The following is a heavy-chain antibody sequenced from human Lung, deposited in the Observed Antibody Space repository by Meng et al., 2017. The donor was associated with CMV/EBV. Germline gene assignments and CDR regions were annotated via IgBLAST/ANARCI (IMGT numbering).Heavy chain of an antibody. Sequence: SETLSLXCTVSGGSISSSSYYWGWIRQPPGKGLEWFGSIYYSGSTYYNPSLKSRVTISVDTSKTQFTLKLSSVTAADTAVYYCARSHSSGWPFDYWGQG. CDR2: IYYSGST. V-gene: IGHV4-39*06. D-gene: IGHD6-19*01. CDR1: GGSISSSSYY. J-gene: IGHJ4*02. CDR3: ARSHSSGWPFDY.